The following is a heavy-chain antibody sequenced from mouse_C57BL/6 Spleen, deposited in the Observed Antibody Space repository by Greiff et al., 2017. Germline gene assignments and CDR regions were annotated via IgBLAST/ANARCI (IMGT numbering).Heavy chain of an antibody. D-gene: IGHD2-4*01. Sequence: QVQLQQSGPELVKPGASVKISCKASGYAFSSSWMNWVKQRPGKGLEWIGRIYPGDGDTNYNGKFKGKATLTADKSSSTAYMQLSSLTSEDSAVYFCARSADYDYPYYAMDYWGQGTSVTVSS. J-gene: IGHJ4*01. CDR1: GYAFSSSW. CDR2: IYPGDGDT. CDR3: ARSADYDYPYYAMDY. V-gene: IGHV1-82*01.